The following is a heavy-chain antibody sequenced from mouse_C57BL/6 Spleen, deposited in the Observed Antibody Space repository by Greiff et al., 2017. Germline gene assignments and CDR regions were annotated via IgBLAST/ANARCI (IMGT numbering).Heavy chain of an antibody. CDR2: IDPEDGDT. Sequence: VQLQQSGAELVRPGASVKLSCTASGFNIKDYYMHWVKQRPEQGLEWIGRIDPEDGDTEYAPKFQGMDTMTADTSSNTAYLQLSSLTSEDTAVYYCTTFYDYNWDEVYWGQGTTLTVSS. D-gene: IGHD4-1*01. CDR1: GFNIKDYY. CDR3: TTFYDYNWDEVY. V-gene: IGHV14-1*01. J-gene: IGHJ2*01.